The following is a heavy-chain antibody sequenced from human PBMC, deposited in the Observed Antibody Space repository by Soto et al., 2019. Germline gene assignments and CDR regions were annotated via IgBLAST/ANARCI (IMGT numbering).Heavy chain of an antibody. Sequence: QVQLVQSGAEVKKPGASVKVSCKASGYTFTSYGISWVRQATGQGLGWMGWISAYNGNTNYAQKLQGRVTMTTDTSTSTAYMELRSLRSDDTAVYYCARGPPGVLLRYVGDYWGQGTLVTVSS. J-gene: IGHJ4*02. D-gene: IGHD1-26*01. V-gene: IGHV1-18*01. CDR2: ISAYNGNT. CDR1: GYTFTSYG. CDR3: ARGPPGVLLRYVGDY.